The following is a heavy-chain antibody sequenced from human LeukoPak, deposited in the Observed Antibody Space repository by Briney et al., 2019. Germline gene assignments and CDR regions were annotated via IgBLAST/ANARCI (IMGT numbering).Heavy chain of an antibody. Sequence: GGSLRLSCAASGFTFSSYAMHWVRQAPGKGLEWVAVISYDGSNKYYADSVKGRFTISRDNSKNTLYLQMNSLRAEDTSVYYCARERSYYYDSSVPSPDYWGQGTLVTVSS. CDR1: GFTFSSYA. CDR2: ISYDGSNK. CDR3: ARERSYYYDSSVPSPDY. J-gene: IGHJ4*02. D-gene: IGHD3-22*01. V-gene: IGHV3-30-3*01.